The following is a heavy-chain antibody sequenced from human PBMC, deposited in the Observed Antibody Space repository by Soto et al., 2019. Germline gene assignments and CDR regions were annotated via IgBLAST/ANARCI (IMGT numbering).Heavy chain of an antibody. V-gene: IGHV3-49*03. Sequence: GGPLRLWCTDFGFRVGVSVMSWFLQDPGKGLEWVGFIRSKAYGGTTEYAASVKGRFTISRDDSKRIAYLQMNSLKTEDTAAYYCSRADSSSVNWFDPWGQGTLVTVSS. J-gene: IGHJ5*02. CDR3: SRADSSSVNWFDP. D-gene: IGHD6-6*01. CDR1: GFRVGVSV. CDR2: IRSKAYGGTT.